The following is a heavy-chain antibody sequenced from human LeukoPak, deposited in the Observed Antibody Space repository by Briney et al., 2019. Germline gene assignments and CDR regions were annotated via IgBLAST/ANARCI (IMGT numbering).Heavy chain of an antibody. CDR2: TNHGGST. CDR1: DGSFTGYF. D-gene: IGHD3-3*01. V-gene: IGHV4-34*01. J-gene: IGHJ6*02. CDR3: ARVAIFGVVINAMDV. Sequence: SETLSLTCAISDGSFTGYFWNWVRQAPGKGLEWIGDTNHGGSTNYNPSLRSRVTMSVDTSKNQFSLKLSSVTAADTAVYYCARVAIFGVVINAMDVWGQGITVTVSS.